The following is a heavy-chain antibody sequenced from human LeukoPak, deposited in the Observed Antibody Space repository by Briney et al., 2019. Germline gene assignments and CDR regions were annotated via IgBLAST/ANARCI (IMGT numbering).Heavy chain of an antibody. J-gene: IGHJ4*02. D-gene: IGHD6-19*01. CDR2: IVGSGVST. V-gene: IGHV3-23*01. Sequence: GGSLRLSCAASGFTFSNYGMSWVRQAPGKGLEWVSGIVGSGVSTYYADSVKGRFTISRDDSKKALYLQMTSLRADDTALYYCARDHSAAVAGTFDYWGQGTLVTVSS. CDR1: GFTFSNYG. CDR3: ARDHSAAVAGTFDY.